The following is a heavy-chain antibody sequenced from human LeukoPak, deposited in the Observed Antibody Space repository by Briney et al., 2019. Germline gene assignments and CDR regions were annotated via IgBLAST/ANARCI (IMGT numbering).Heavy chain of an antibody. CDR3: AKEGTASKPSDLDY. V-gene: IGHV3-30*02. CDR1: GFIFTDYG. J-gene: IGHJ4*02. D-gene: IGHD1/OR15-1a*01. Sequence: GGSLRLSCAVSGFIFTDYGMHWVRQAPGKGLEWVAFIRYDGSTKYYVDSVKGRFTISRDNSKNMLFLQMNSLRGEDTAVYYCAKEGTASKPSDLDYWGQGTLVTVSP. CDR2: IRYDGSTK.